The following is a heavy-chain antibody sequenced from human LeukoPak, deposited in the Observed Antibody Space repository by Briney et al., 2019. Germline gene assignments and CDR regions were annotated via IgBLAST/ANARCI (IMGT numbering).Heavy chain of an antibody. CDR3: ARDGQIAAAGMGLFDI. Sequence: SETLSLTCTVSGGSISSSSYYWGWIRQPPGKGLEWIGSIYYIESTFYNPSLKSRVTISIDTSKNQFSLKLSSVTAADTAVYYCARDGQIAAAGMGLFDIWGQGTMVTVSS. CDR1: GGSISSSSYY. D-gene: IGHD6-13*01. CDR2: IYYIEST. V-gene: IGHV4-39*07. J-gene: IGHJ3*02.